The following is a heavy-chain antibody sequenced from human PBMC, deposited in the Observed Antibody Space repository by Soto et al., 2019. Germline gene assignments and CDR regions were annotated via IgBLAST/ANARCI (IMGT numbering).Heavy chain of an antibody. J-gene: IGHJ5*02. CDR3: ARDRGYNWNYGWFDP. V-gene: IGHV1-18*01. CDR2: ISAYNGNT. Sequence: QVQLVQSGAEVKKPGASVMVSCKASGYTFTSYGISWVRQAPGQGLELMGWISAYNGNTNYAQELQGRVTRTTATSTSTASRELRSVRSDEPAVYYCARDRGYNWNYGWFDPWGQGTLVTVSS. D-gene: IGHD1-7*01. CDR1: GYTFTSYG.